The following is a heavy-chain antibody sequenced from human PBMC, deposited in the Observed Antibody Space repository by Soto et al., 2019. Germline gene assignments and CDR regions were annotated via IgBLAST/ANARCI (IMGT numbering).Heavy chain of an antibody. Sequence: QVQLVQSGAEVKKPGSSVKVSCKASGGTFSSYAISWVRQAPGQGLEWMGGIIPIFGTANYAQKFQGRVTITADESTRTAYMELSSLRSEDAAVYYCARGGNCSGGSCYSASFDYWGQGTLVTVSS. CDR1: GGTFSSYA. CDR2: IIPIFGTA. J-gene: IGHJ4*02. CDR3: ARGGNCSGGSCYSASFDY. V-gene: IGHV1-69*01. D-gene: IGHD2-15*01.